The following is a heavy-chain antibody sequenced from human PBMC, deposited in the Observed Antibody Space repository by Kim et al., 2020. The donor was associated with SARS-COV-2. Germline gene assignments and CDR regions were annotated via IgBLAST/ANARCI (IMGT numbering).Heavy chain of an antibody. D-gene: IGHD6-19*01. CDR3: ARHSTGWSLAY. CDR2: ST. V-gene: IGHV4-39*01. Sequence: STNSQPALKSRVTISVATSKNPFSLKLSSVTAADTAVYHCARHSTGWSLAYWGQGTLVTVSS. J-gene: IGHJ4*02.